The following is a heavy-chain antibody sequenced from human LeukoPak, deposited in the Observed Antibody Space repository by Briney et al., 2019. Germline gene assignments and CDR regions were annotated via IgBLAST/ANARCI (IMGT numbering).Heavy chain of an antibody. J-gene: IGHJ4*02. CDR3: ARATRGYSGYANGY. D-gene: IGHD5-12*01. V-gene: IGHV3-48*04. Sequence: GGFLRLSCAASGFTFSSYSMNWVRQAPGKGLEWVSYISSSSSTIYYADSVKGRFTISRDNAKNSLYLQMNSLRAEDTAVYYCARATRGYSGYANGYWGQGTLVTVSS. CDR1: GFTFSSYS. CDR2: ISSSSSTI.